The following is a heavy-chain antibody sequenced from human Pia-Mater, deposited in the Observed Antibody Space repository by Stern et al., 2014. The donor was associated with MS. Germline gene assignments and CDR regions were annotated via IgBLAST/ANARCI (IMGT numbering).Heavy chain of an antibody. CDR3: ARDGDFGSNYGMDV. CDR1: GGTFSSYG. V-gene: IGHV1-69*06. Sequence: QVQLVQSGAALKKPGSSVKVSCPASGGTFSSYGISWVRQAPGQGLEWMGRIIPLFGTTNYARRFQGRAAMGGDISTSAAYMELRSLRSEDTAVDYCARDGDFGSNYGMDVWGQGTTVTVAS. D-gene: IGHD2-21*02. CDR2: IIPLFGTT. J-gene: IGHJ6*02.